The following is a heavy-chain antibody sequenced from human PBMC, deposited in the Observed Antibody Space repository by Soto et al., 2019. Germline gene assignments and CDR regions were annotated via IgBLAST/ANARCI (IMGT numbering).Heavy chain of an antibody. CDR3: AKDGRSSSWYTEEWFDP. CDR1: GFTFSDYY. CDR2: ISGSGSAI. D-gene: IGHD6-13*01. V-gene: IGHV3-11*01. J-gene: IGHJ5*02. Sequence: GGSLRLSCAASGFTFSDYYMSWIRQAPGKGLEWVSYISGSGSAIYYADSVKGRFTISRDNAKNSLFLQMNSLRAEDTAVYYCAKDGRSSSWYTEEWFDPWGQGTLVTVSS.